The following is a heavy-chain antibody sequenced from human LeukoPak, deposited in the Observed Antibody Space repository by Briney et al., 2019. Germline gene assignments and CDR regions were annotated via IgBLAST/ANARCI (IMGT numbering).Heavy chain of an antibody. CDR2: IYHSGST. CDR1: GGSISSSNW. V-gene: IGHV4-4*02. CDR3: ARGVAAAGTGFDY. Sequence: SETLSLTCAVSGGSISSSNWWSWVRQPPGKVLEWIGEIYHSGSTNYNPSLKSRVTISVDKSKNQFSLKLSSVTAADTAVYYCARGVAAAGTGFDYWGQGTLVTVSS. J-gene: IGHJ4*02. D-gene: IGHD6-13*01.